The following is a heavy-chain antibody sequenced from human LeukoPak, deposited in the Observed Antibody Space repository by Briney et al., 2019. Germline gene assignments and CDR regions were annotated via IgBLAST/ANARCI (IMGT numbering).Heavy chain of an antibody. CDR1: GYTFTSYD. J-gene: IGHJ4*02. V-gene: IGHV1-8*01. CDR3: ARGPLEMATKDPPDY. D-gene: IGHD5-24*01. CDR2: MNPNSGNT. Sequence: ASVKVSCKASGYTFTSYDINWVRQATGQGLEWKGWMNPNSGNTGYAQKFQGRVTMTRNTSISTAYMELSSLRSEDTAVYYCARGPLEMATKDPPDYWGQGTLVTVSS.